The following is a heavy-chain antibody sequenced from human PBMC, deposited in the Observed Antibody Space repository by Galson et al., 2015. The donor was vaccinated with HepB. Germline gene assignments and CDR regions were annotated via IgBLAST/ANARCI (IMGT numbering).Heavy chain of an antibody. CDR3: ARSYGPRHPLDY. CDR2: IYHSGNA. D-gene: IGHD5-18*01. J-gene: IGHJ4*02. Sequence: ETLSLTCTVSGGSISGSSNYWGWIRQSPGRGLEWIANIYHSGNAYYNPSLKSRVTISVDTSKNKFSLNLNSVTAADTAMYYCARSYGPRHPLDYWGQGTLVTVSS. CDR1: GGSISGSSNY. V-gene: IGHV4-39*01.